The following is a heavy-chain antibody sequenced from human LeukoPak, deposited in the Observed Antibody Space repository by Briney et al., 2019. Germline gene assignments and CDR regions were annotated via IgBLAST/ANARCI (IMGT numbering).Heavy chain of an antibody. CDR1: GFTFDDYA. V-gene: IGHV3-9*01. CDR2: ISWNSGSI. J-gene: IGHJ5*02. D-gene: IGHD4-17*01. Sequence: GRSLRLSCAASGFTFDDYAMHWVRHAPGKGLEWVSGISWNSGSIGYADSVKGRFTISRDNAKNSLYLQMNSLRAEDTALYYCAKDLAPDYGDFTGFDPWGQGALVTVSS. CDR3: AKDLAPDYGDFTGFDP.